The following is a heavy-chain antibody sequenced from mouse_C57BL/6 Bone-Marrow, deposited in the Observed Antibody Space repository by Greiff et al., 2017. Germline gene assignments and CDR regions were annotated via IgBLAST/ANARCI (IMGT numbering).Heavy chain of an antibody. CDR1: GYTFTSYW. CDR3: ATLDDYGYAMDY. V-gene: IGHV1-7*01. CDR2: INPSSGYT. Sequence: QVQLQQSGAELAKPGASVKLSCKASGYTFTSYWMHWVTQRPGQGLEWIGYINPSSGYTQYNQTLKDNATLTADKSSTTAYMQLSSLTYADSAVYYCATLDDYGYAMDYWGQGTSVTVSA. D-gene: IGHD2-4*01. J-gene: IGHJ4*01.